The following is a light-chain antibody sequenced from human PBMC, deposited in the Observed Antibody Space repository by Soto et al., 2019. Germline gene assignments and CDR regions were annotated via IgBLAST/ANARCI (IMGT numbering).Light chain of an antibody. V-gene: IGKV3-15*01. Sequence: EIVLTQFPVTLSLSPGERATLSCRASQSVSSNLAWYQQKPGQAPRLLIYGASTRATGIPARFSGSGSGTEFTLTISSLQSEDFAVYYCQQYNNWPITFGQGTRLEIK. CDR2: GAS. CDR1: QSVSSN. J-gene: IGKJ5*01. CDR3: QQYNNWPIT.